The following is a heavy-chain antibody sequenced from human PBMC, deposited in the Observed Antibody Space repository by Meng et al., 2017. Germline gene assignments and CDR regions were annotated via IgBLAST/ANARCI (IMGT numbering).Heavy chain of an antibody. J-gene: IGHJ4*02. D-gene: IGHD3-3*01. Sequence: QVQLKGAGPGLGKPSETLSLTCTVSGGSISSYYWSWIRQPPGKGLEWIGYIYYSGSTNYNPSLKSRVTISVDTSKNQFSLKLSSVTAADTAVYYCARGYDFWSGQYYFDYWGQGTLVTVSS. CDR1: GGSISSYY. CDR2: IYYSGST. CDR3: ARGYDFWSGQYYFDY. V-gene: IGHV4-59*01.